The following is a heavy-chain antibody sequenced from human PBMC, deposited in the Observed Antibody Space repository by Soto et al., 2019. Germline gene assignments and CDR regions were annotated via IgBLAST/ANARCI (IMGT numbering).Heavy chain of an antibody. V-gene: IGHV3-30-3*01. CDR2: MSYDGART. Sequence: QVQLVESGVGVVQPGGSLSLSCATSGFTFTSFTMHWVRQAPGKGLEWIAVMSYDGARTDYADAVKGRFTISRDTSKNTLYLQMNNLRPDDTAMYYFARDLPYGDPNWFDPWGQGTLVTVSS. J-gene: IGHJ5*02. CDR1: GFTFTSFT. D-gene: IGHD4-17*01. CDR3: ARDLPYGDPNWFDP.